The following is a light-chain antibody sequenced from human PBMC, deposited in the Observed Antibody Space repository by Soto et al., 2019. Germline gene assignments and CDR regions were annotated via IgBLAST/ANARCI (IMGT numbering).Light chain of an antibody. Sequence: DIVMTQSPDSLAVSLGERATINCKSSQSILYNSNNKNYLAWYQQKPGQPPKLLIYLASTRESGVPDRFSGSGSGTDFTLTISSLQAEDVAVYYCQQYYTTPPITFGQGTRLEIK. CDR3: QQYYTTPPIT. J-gene: IGKJ5*01. V-gene: IGKV4-1*01. CDR2: LAS. CDR1: QSILYNSNNKNY.